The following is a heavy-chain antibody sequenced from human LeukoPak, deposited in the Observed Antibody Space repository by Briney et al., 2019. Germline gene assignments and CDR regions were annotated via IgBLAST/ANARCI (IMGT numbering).Heavy chain of an antibody. J-gene: IGHJ4*02. D-gene: IGHD2-2*01. CDR1: GGTFSSYT. CDR3: ARDLGIVVVPAVHFDY. V-gene: IGHV1-69*04. CDR2: IIPILGIA. Sequence: GASVKVSCKASGGTFSSYTISWVRQAPGQGLEWIGRIIPILGIANYAQKFQGRVTITADKSTSTAYVELSSLRSEDTAVYYCARDLGIVVVPAVHFDYWGQGTLVTVSS.